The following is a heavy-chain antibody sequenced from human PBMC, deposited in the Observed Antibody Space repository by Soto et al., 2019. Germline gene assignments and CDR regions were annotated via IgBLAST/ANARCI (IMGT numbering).Heavy chain of an antibody. J-gene: IGHJ6*03. CDR3: ARGVGSLAFLEWLSPNYYYYYMDV. Sequence: GASVKVSCKASGGTFSSYTISWVRQAPGQGLEWMGRIIPILGIANYAQKFQGRVTITADKSTSTAYMELSSLRSEDTAVYYCARGVGSLAFLEWLSPNYYYYYMDVWGKGTTVTVSS. V-gene: IGHV1-69*02. D-gene: IGHD3-3*02. CDR1: GGTFSSYT. CDR2: IIPILGIA.